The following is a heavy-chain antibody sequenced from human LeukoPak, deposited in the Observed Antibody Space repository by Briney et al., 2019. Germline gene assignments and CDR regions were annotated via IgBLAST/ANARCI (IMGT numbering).Heavy chain of an antibody. CDR1: GYSFTSYW. V-gene: IGHV5-10-1*01. CDR2: IDPSDSYT. D-gene: IGHD3-3*01. CDR3: ATSRGGGYYDFWSGFNY. J-gene: IGHJ4*02. Sequence: GESLKISCKGSGYSFTSYWISWVRQMPGKGLEWMGRIDPSDSYTNYSPSFQGHVTISADKSISTAYLQWSSLKASDTAMYYCATSRGGGYYDFWSGFNYWGQGTLVTVSS.